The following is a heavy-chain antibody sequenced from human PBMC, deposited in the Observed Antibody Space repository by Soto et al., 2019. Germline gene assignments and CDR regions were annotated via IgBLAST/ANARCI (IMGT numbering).Heavy chain of an antibody. CDR3: ARRGLEPLYGMDV. Sequence: SVKVSCKASGGTFSSYAISWVRQAPGQGLEWMGGIIPIFGTANYAQKFQGRVTITADKSTSTAYMELSSLRSEDTAVYYCARRGLEPLYGMDVWGQGTTVTVSS. J-gene: IGHJ6*02. CDR1: GGTFSSYA. CDR2: IIPIFGTA. D-gene: IGHD1-1*01. V-gene: IGHV1-69*06.